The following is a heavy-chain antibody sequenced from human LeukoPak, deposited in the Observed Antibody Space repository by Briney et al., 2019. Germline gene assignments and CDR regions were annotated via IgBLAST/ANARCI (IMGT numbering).Heavy chain of an antibody. D-gene: IGHD4-17*01. J-gene: IGHJ4*02. CDR3: ASPAYGDYALFDY. CDR1: GFTFSTYW. CDR2: IKAEGGEK. V-gene: IGHV3-7*01. Sequence: GGSLRLSCAASGFTFSTYWMNWFRQTPGKGLEWVAKIKAEGGEKDHVASVKGRFTISRDNAKNSLYLQMNSLRVEDTAVYYCASPAYGDYALFDYWGQGTLVTVSS.